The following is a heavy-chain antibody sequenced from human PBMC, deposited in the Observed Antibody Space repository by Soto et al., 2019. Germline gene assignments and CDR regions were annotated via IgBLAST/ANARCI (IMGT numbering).Heavy chain of an antibody. CDR3: VVREAVYYDTD. J-gene: IGHJ4*02. V-gene: IGHV4-34*01. Sequence: SETLSLTCAVYGGSFSGYYWSWIRQPPGKGLEWIGEINHSGSTNYNPSLKSRVTISVDTSKNQFSLKLSSVTAADTAVYYCVVREAVYYDTDWSQGTLVTVSS. D-gene: IGHD3-22*01. CDR2: INHSGST. CDR1: GGSFSGYY.